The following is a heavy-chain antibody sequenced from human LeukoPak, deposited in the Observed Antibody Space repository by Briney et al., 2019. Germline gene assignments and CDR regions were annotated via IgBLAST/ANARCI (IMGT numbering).Heavy chain of an antibody. Sequence: PSETLSLTCTVSGYSISNGYYWGWIRQPPGKGLEWIGSIYHSGSTYYNPSLKSRVTIPVDRSKNQFSLKLSSVTAADTAVYYCASLPVDTAMVFDYWGQGTLVTVSS. J-gene: IGHJ4*02. D-gene: IGHD5-18*01. CDR2: IYHSGST. CDR3: ASLPVDTAMVFDY. CDR1: GYSISNGYY. V-gene: IGHV4-38-2*02.